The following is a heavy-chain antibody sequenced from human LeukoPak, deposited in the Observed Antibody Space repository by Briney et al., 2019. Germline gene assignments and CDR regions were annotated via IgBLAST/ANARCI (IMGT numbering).Heavy chain of an antibody. Sequence: SETLSLTCTVSGCSISSYYWSWIRQPAGKGLEWIGRIYTSGSTNYNPSLKSRVTMSVDTSKNQFSLKLSSGTAADTAVYYCARFVVVPAASVYYYMDVWGKGTTVTVSS. CDR1: GCSISSYY. D-gene: IGHD2-2*01. J-gene: IGHJ6*03. V-gene: IGHV4-4*07. CDR3: ARFVVVPAASVYYYMDV. CDR2: IYTSGST.